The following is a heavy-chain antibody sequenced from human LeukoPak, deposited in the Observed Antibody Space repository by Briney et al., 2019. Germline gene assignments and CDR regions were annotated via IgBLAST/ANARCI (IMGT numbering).Heavy chain of an antibody. Sequence: GASVKVSRKASGYTFTSYYMHWVRQAPGQGLEWMGIINPSGGSTSYAQKFQGRVTMTRDTSTSTVYMELSSLRSEDTAVYYCARSSLAAAGFDYWGQGTLVTVSS. CDR3: ARSSLAAAGFDY. CDR2: INPSGGST. D-gene: IGHD6-13*01. CDR1: GYTFTSYY. V-gene: IGHV1-46*01. J-gene: IGHJ4*02.